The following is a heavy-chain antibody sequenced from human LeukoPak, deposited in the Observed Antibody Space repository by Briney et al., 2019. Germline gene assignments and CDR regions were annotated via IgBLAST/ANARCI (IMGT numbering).Heavy chain of an antibody. Sequence: SETLSLTCTVSGGSISSYYWSWIRQPPGKGLEWIGYIYYSGSTNYNSSLKSRVTISVDTSKNQFSLKLSSVTAADTAVYYCARSSGSYSSSWYPFDYWGQGTLVTVSS. CDR2: IYYSGST. D-gene: IGHD6-13*01. CDR3: ARSSGSYSSSWYPFDY. J-gene: IGHJ4*02. CDR1: GGSISSYY. V-gene: IGHV4-59*01.